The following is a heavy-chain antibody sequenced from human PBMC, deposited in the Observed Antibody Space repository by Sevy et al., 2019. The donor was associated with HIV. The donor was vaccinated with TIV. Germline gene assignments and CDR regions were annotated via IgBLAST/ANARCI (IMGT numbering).Heavy chain of an antibody. Sequence: SETLSLTCTVSGGSISNIHYYWGWIRQPPGNGLEWVGSIYYSGSTYYNPSLKSRVTVSVDTSKNQFSLKLSYVTATDTAVYYCARHRIRDAFDIWGQGTAVIVSS. CDR1: GGSISNIHYY. J-gene: IGHJ3*02. V-gene: IGHV4-39*01. CDR2: IYYSGST. CDR3: ARHRIRDAFDI.